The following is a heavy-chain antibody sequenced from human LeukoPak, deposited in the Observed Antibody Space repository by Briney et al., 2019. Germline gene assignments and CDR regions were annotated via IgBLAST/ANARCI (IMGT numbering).Heavy chain of an antibody. V-gene: IGHV4-59*08. CDR3: AAGGNSGYDPDFDY. D-gene: IGHD5-12*01. Sequence: SETLSLTCTVSGGSISSYYWSWIRQPPGKGLEWIGYIYYSGSTNYNPSLKSRVTISVDTSKNQFSLKLSSVTAADTAVYYCAAGGNSGYDPDFDYWGQGTLVTVSS. CDR2: IYYSGST. CDR1: GGSISSYY. J-gene: IGHJ4*02.